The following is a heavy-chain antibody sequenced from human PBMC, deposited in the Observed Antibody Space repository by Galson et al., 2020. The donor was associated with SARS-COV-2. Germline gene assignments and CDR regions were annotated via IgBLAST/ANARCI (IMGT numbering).Heavy chain of an antibody. D-gene: IGHD2-15*01. CDR3: ARNGRDCSGGICYGAEYFQH. V-gene: IGHV3-11*06. CDR2: ISSSGSYT. CDR1: GFTFSDYY. J-gene: IGHJ1*01. Sequence: GESLKISCAASGFTFSDYYMSWVRQAPGKGLEWVSYISSSGSYTNSADSVKGRFTISRDNAKNSLYLQMNSLRAEDTALYFCARNGRDCSGGICYGAEYFQHWGQGTLVTVSS.